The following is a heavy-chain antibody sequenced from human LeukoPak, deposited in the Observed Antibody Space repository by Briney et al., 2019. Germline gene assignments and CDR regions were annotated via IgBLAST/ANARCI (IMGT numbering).Heavy chain of an antibody. Sequence: PSETLSLTCTVSGGSISSGGYYWSWIRQHPGKGLEWIGYIYYSGSTYYNPSLKSRVTILVDTSKNQFSLKLSSVTAADTAVYYCARSVEMATIQTFDYWGQGTLVTVSS. CDR1: GGSISSGGYY. CDR2: IYYSGST. CDR3: ARSVEMATIQTFDY. J-gene: IGHJ4*02. V-gene: IGHV4-31*03. D-gene: IGHD5-24*01.